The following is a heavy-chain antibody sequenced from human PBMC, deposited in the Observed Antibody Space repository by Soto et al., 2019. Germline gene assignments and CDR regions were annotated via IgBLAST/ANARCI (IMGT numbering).Heavy chain of an antibody. CDR1: GGTFNKYA. D-gene: IGHD2-2*01. CDR2: ILPIYSTRNYA. Sequence: QVQLVQSGAEMRKPGSSVKVSCKASGGTFNKYAISWVRQAPGQGPEWMGGILPIYSTRNYANYAHKFQGRVTITVDTSTSTAYMELSGLKSNDTAIYYCARGVVVVTNYYFDQWGQRTLVTVSS. CDR3: ARGVVVVTNYYFDQ. J-gene: IGHJ4*02. V-gene: IGHV1-69*06.